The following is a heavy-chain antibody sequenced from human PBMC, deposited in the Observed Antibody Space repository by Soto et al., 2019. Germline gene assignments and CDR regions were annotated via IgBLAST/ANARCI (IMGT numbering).Heavy chain of an antibody. Sequence: VRLVEAGGGLIQPGESLRLSCAALGFTVSGKRYVAWVRQAPGKGLEWISALYDVDGTFYADSVKGRFTTSSDSSKTTVYLQMNGLRPDDTDVYYFASWHEREHAYDVWGRGTTVTVSS. D-gene: IGHD1-1*01. V-gene: IGHV3-53*01. CDR1: GFTVSGKRY. CDR2: LYDVDGT. CDR3: ASWHEREHAYDV. J-gene: IGHJ3*01.